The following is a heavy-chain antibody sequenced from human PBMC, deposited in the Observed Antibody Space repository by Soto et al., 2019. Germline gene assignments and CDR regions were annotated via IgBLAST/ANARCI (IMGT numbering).Heavy chain of an antibody. D-gene: IGHD3-3*01. J-gene: IGHJ4*02. CDR1: GGSISSTSYY. CDR2: MYYSGST. V-gene: IGHV4-39*01. Sequence: SETLSLTCTVSGGSISSTSYYWGWIRQPPGKGLEWIGSMYYSGSTYYNPSLKSRVSMSVDTSRNQFSLKLRSVTAADTAVYYCASSSSRAFRSLAWVAPLDCWGQGTPVTVSS. CDR3: ASSSSRAFRSLAWVAPLDC.